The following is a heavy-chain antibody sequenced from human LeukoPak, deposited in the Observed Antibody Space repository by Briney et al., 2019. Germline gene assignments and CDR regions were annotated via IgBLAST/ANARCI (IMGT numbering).Heavy chain of an antibody. J-gene: IGHJ4*02. Sequence: GGSLRLSCAASGFTFTFYAMSWVRQAPGKGLEWVSTISGSGGSTKYADSVKGRLTISRDNSKNTVYLDMNSLRAEDTAIYYCAKESPEFDCWDQGTLVTVSS. CDR3: AKESPEFDC. CDR1: GFTFTFYA. V-gene: IGHV3-23*01. CDR2: ISGSGGST.